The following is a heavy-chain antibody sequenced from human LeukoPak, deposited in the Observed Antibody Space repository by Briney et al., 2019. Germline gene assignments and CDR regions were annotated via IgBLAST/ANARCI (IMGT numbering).Heavy chain of an antibody. Sequence: GGSLRLSCAASGFTVSSNYMSWVRQAPGKGLEWVSVIYSGGSTYYTDSVKGRFTISRDNSKNTLYLQMNSLKAEDTAVYYCARDPDGYRQGHHFDYWGQGTLVSVSS. V-gene: IGHV3-66*01. CDR2: IYSGGST. D-gene: IGHD5-18*01. J-gene: IGHJ4*02. CDR3: ARDPDGYRQGHHFDY. CDR1: GFTVSSNY.